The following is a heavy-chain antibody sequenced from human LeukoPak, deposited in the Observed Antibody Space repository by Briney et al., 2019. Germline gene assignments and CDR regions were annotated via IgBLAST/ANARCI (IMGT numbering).Heavy chain of an antibody. D-gene: IGHD1-26*01. Sequence: SETLSLTCTVSGGSLSSYYWSWIRQPPGKGLEWIGYIYYSGSTNYNPSLKSRVTISVDTSKNQFSLKLSSVTAADTAVYYCARHSGSYSGYYYMDVWGKGTTVTVSS. J-gene: IGHJ6*03. CDR3: ARHSGSYSGYYYMDV. V-gene: IGHV4-59*08. CDR2: IYYSGST. CDR1: GGSLSSYY.